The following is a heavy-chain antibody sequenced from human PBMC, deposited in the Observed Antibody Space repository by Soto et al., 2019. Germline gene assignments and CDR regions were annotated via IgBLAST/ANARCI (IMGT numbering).Heavy chain of an antibody. J-gene: IGHJ4*02. V-gene: IGHV4-61*01. CDR3: ARDWVAAGPVDY. Sequence: QVQLQESGPGLVKPSETLSLTCTVSGGSVSSGSYYWSWIRQPPGKGLEWIGYIYYSGSTNYNPSLKSRVTISVDTSKNPFSLKLSSVTAADTAVYYCARDWVAAGPVDYWGQGTLVTVSS. D-gene: IGHD6-13*01. CDR1: GGSVSSGSYY. CDR2: IYYSGST.